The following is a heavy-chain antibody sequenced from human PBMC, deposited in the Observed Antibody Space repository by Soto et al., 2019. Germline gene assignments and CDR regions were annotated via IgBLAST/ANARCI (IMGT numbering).Heavy chain of an antibody. J-gene: IGHJ3*02. CDR2: IDGDGSA. CDR3: AKDAVSYNGIYDPFDI. CDR1: GFTLSNYA. Sequence: EVQLLESGGGLVQPGGSLRLSCVASGFTLSNYAMSWVRQAPGKGLEWVSVIDGDGSAKFADSVKGRLTVSRDNSKNTLYLQMYSLRAEVTAIYYCAKDAVSYNGIYDPFDIWGRGTMVTVSS. V-gene: IGHV3-23*01. D-gene: IGHD1-1*01.